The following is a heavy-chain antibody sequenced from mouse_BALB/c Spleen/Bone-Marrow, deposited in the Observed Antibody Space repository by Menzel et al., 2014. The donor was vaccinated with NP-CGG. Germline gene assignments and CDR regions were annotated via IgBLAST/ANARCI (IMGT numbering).Heavy chain of an antibody. V-gene: IGHV1-63*01. CDR3: ARGDYDGYPYALDY. CDR2: IYPGGGHI. J-gene: IGHJ4*01. CDR1: GYAFTNYW. D-gene: IGHD2-3*01. Sequence: QVQLQQSGAELVRPGTSVKISCKASGYAFTNYWLGWVKQRPGHGLEWIGNIYPGGGHIYYNEKFKGKATLTADKSSSTAYMQLSSLTSEDSAVYFCARGDYDGYPYALDYWGQGASVTVSS.